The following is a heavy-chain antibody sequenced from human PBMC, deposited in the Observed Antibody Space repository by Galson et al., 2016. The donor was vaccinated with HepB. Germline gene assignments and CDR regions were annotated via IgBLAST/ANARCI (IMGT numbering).Heavy chain of an antibody. J-gene: IGHJ2*01. CDR2: IGGSGGST. V-gene: IGHV3-23*01. CDR3: AKSLIVGPTMNWYFDL. Sequence: SLRLSCAASGFTFSSYVMSWVRQAPGKGLEWVSGIGGSGGSTYYADSAKGRFTISRDNSKNTLYLQMNSLRAEDTAVYYCAKSLIVGPTMNWYFDLWGRGTLVTVSS. CDR1: GFTFSSYV. D-gene: IGHD1-26*01.